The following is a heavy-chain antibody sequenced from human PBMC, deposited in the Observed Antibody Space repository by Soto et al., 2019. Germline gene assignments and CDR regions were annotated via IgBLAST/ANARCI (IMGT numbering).Heavy chain of an antibody. V-gene: IGHV4-38-2*02. CDR2: MYHIGST. Sequence: PSDTLSLTCTVSGYSITNGYFWGLIRHPAGKGLECIGSMYHIGSTYYNPSLKSRVTISVDTSKNQFSLKLSSVTAAYTAVYYCARATGAVAGPDFDYWGQATLVTVS. J-gene: IGHJ4*02. D-gene: IGHD6-19*01. CDR3: ARATGAVAGPDFDY. CDR1: GYSITNGYF.